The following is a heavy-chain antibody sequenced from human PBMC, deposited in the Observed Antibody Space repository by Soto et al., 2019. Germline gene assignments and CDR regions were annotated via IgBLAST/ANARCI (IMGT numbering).Heavy chain of an antibody. V-gene: IGHV3-33*01. Sequence: GGSLRLSCAGCGLTFSSYGMHWVLQAPGKGLEWVPVIWYDGSNKYYADSVKGRFTISRDNSKNTLYLQTNSLSAQDTAVYHSARAASDYSNPFDYWRQGTLVTVSS. CDR2: IWYDGSNK. CDR1: GLTFSSYG. D-gene: IGHD4-4*01. J-gene: IGHJ4*02. CDR3: ARAASDYSNPFDY.